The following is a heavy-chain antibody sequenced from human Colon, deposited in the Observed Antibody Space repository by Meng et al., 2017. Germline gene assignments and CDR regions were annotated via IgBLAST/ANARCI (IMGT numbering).Heavy chain of an antibody. D-gene: IGHD6-19*01. Sequence: ASVKVSCKASGYTFTSYAMHWVRQPPGQRLEWMGWINAGNGNTKYSQKFQGRVTITRDTSANTANIELSSLRTEGTAVYYCARWMAGYYYYCYGMDFWGQGTMVTVSS. J-gene: IGHJ6*02. CDR1: GYTFTSYA. V-gene: IGHV1-3*01. CDR2: INAGNGNT. CDR3: ARWMAGYYYYCYGMDF.